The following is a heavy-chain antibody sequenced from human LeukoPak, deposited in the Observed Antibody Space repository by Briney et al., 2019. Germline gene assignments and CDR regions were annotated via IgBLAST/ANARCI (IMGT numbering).Heavy chain of an antibody. Sequence: KPAEPLSLPGAVYGGSFSGYSWSWIGQPPGKGLKWTGEFNVIGSTNSNPSLRRPDTISVDTSKNQSSLKLSSVTAADTAVYYCARESRRRPVTTSFDYWGQGTLVTVSS. J-gene: IGHJ4*02. CDR3: ARESRRRPVTTSFDY. D-gene: IGHD4-17*01. V-gene: IGHV4-34*01. CDR1: GGSFSGYS. CDR2: FNVIGST.